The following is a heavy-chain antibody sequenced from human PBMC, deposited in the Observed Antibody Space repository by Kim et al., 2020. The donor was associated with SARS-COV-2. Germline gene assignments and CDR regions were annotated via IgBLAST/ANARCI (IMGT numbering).Heavy chain of an antibody. J-gene: IGHJ5*02. CDR3: ARDGQRCSCGSCYGWFDP. V-gene: IGHV1-18*01. Sequence: ASVKVSCKASGYTFTSYGISWVRQAPGQGLEWMGWISAYNGNTNYAQKLQGRVTMTTDTSTSTAYMELRSLRSDDTAVYYCARDGQRCSCGSCYGWFDPWGQGTLVTVSS. D-gene: IGHD2-15*01. CDR1: GYTFTSYG. CDR2: ISAYNGNT.